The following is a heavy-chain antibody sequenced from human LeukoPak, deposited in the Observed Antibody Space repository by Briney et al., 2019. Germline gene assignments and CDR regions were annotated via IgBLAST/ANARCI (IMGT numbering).Heavy chain of an antibody. CDR3: AKVSSGDSTDY. J-gene: IGHJ4*02. Sequence: GGSQRLSCAASGFTFSSYGMHWVRQAPGKGLEWVAVISYDGSNKYYADSVKGRFTISRDNSKNTLYLQMNSLRAEDTAVYYCAKVSSGDSTDYWGQGTLVTVSS. D-gene: IGHD4-17*01. CDR1: GFTFSSYG. CDR2: ISYDGSNK. V-gene: IGHV3-30*18.